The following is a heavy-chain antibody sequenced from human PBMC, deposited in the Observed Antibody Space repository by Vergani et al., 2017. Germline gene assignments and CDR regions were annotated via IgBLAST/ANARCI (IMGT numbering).Heavy chain of an antibody. J-gene: IGHJ3*02. V-gene: IGHV4-38-2*01. Sequence: QVQLQDSGPGLVKPSETLSLTCAVSGYSISSGYYWGWFRQHPGKGLEWIGSIYHSGSTYYNPSLMSRVTISVDTSKNQFSLKLRSVTAADTAVYYCARHFPKLVSSVVADSDSFDIWGQGTMVTVSS. CDR1: GYSISSGYY. CDR2: IYHSGST. D-gene: IGHD4-23*01. CDR3: ARHFPKLVSSVVADSDSFDI.